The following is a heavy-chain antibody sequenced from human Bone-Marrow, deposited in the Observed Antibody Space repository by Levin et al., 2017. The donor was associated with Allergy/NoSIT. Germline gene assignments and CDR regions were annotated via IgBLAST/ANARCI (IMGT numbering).Heavy chain of an antibody. Sequence: GGSLRLSCTSSRLTLSSYNMNWVRQAPGKGLEWVSFMDIRGTYIRYSDSVRGRFTISRDNAKNSLYLQMDYLRDDDTAVYYCARDISASTRAFDVWGQGTVVTVSS. CDR2: MDIRGTYI. CDR1: RLTLSSYN. CDR3: ARDISASTRAFDV. D-gene: IGHD1-26*01. J-gene: IGHJ3*01. V-gene: IGHV3-21*04.